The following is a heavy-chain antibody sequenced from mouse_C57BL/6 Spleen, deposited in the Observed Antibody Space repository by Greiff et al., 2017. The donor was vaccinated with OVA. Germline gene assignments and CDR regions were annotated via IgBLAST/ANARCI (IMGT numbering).Heavy chain of an antibody. Sequence: VQLQQSGAELVRPGASVTLSCKASGYTFTDYEMHWVKQTPVHGLEWIGAIDPETGGTAYNQKFKGKAILTADKSSSTAYMELRSLTSEDSAVYYCTLDGYLYAMDYWGQGTSVTVSS. CDR2: IDPETGGT. D-gene: IGHD2-3*01. V-gene: IGHV1-15*01. CDR3: TLDGYLYAMDY. J-gene: IGHJ4*01. CDR1: GYTFTDYE.